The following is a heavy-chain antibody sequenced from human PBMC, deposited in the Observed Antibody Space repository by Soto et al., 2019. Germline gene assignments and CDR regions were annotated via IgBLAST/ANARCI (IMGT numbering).Heavy chain of an antibody. Sequence: QVQLVESGGGVVQPGRSLRLSCAASGFTFSSYGMHWVRQAPGKGLAWVAVIWYDGSNKYYADSVKGRFTISRYNSKKTLYLQMNSLSAEDTAVYYCARDQSYDSSGYLHFWGQGTMVSVSS. CDR1: GFTFSSYG. J-gene: IGHJ4*02. V-gene: IGHV3-33*01. CDR3: ARDQSYDSSGYLHF. D-gene: IGHD3-22*01. CDR2: IWYDGSNK.